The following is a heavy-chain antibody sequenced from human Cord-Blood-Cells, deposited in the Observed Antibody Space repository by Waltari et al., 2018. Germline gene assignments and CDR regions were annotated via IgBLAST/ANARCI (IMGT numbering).Heavy chain of an antibody. J-gene: IGHJ5*02. CDR2: IKQDGSEK. V-gene: IGHV3-7*01. CDR1: RFTFSSYW. CDR3: ARWVGNWFDP. Sequence: EVPLVESGGGWVQPGGYLRLSCAASRFTFSSYWMSWVRQAPGKGREWVANIKQDGSEKYYVDSVKGRFTISRDNAKNSLYLQMNSLRAEDTAVYYCARWVGNWFDPWGQGTLVTVSS.